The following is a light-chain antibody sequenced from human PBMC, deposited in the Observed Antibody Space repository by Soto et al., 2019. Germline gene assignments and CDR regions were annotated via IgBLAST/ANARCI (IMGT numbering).Light chain of an antibody. CDR3: QQSFDTSYT. Sequence: DIHMTQSPPSLSASVGDRVSITCRASETIISNYLNWYQQKPGKAPKLLVYASSILQGGVPSRFTGTGSGTDFTLTISSLQPEDFAIYYCQQSFDTSYTFGQGTRLEIK. CDR1: ETIISNY. V-gene: IGKV1-39*01. CDR2: ASS. J-gene: IGKJ5*01.